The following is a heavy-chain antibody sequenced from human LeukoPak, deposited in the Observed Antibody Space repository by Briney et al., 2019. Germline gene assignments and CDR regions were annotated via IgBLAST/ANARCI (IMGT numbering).Heavy chain of an antibody. CDR2: IYHSGST. V-gene: IGHV4-38-2*02. CDR1: GYSISSGYY. J-gene: IGHJ5*02. CDR3: ARRYGSGSYNPNWFDP. D-gene: IGHD3-10*01. Sequence: PSETLSLTCTVSGYSISSGYYWGWIRQPPGKGLEWIGSIYHSGSTYYNPSLKSRVTISVDTSKNQFSLKLSSVTAADTAVYYCARRYGSGSYNPNWFDPWGQGTLVTVSS.